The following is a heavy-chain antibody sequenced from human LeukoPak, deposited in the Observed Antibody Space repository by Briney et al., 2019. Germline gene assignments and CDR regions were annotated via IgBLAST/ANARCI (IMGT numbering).Heavy chain of an antibody. CDR3: ARGLGSGYPKLVGWFDP. CDR1: GYTFTGYY. J-gene: IGHJ5*02. Sequence: GASVKVSCKASGYTFTGYYMHWVRQAPGQGLEWMGWINPNSGGTNYAQKFQGRVTMTRDTSISTAYMELSSLRSEDTAVYYCARGLGSGYPKLVGWFDPWGQGTLVTVSS. V-gene: IGHV1-2*02. D-gene: IGHD3-3*01. CDR2: INPNSGGT.